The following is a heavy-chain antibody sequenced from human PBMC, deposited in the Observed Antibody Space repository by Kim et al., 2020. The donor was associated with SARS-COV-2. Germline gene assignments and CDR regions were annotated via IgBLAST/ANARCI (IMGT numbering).Heavy chain of an antibody. J-gene: IGHJ3*02. V-gene: IGHV3-74*01. CDR3: ARDPTHGLLGMVQGVNDAFDI. Sequence: GGSLRLSCAASGFTFSSYWMHWVRQAPGKGLVWVSRINSDGSSTSYADSVKGRFTISRDNAKNTLYLQMNSLRAEDTAVYYCARDPTHGLLGMVQGVNDAFDIWGQGTMVTVSS. CDR1: GFTFSSYW. CDR2: INSDGSST. D-gene: IGHD3-10*01.